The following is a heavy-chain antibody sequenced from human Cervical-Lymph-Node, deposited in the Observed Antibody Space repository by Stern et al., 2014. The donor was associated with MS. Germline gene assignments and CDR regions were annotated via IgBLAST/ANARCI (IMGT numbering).Heavy chain of an antibody. CDR2: MNPNSGNS. V-gene: IGHV1-8*01. Sequence: QVQLVQSGAEVRKPGASVKVSCRASGYTFISYDINWVRQATGQGLEWMGWMNPNSGNSGSAQRFQGRVTMTRDTSISTAYMELSSLTSEDTAVYYCARGHPQFNWFDPWGQGTLVTVST. D-gene: IGHD5-24*01. J-gene: IGHJ5*02. CDR3: ARGHPQFNWFDP. CDR1: GYTFISYD.